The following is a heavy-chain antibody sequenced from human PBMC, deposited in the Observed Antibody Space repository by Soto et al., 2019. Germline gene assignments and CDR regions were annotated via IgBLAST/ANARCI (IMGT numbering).Heavy chain of an antibody. D-gene: IGHD6-6*01. J-gene: IGHJ5*02. CDR1: GFSFTGYY. V-gene: IGHV1-2*02. CDR3: ATDFTRQLAYWLDP. Sequence: ASVKVSCKASGFSFTGYYIHWLRQAPGQGLEWMGWINAHSGGTEYAQKFQGRVTLTRDTSIATAYLTLTSLTSDDTALYYCATDFTRQLAYWLDPWGQGTQVTVSS. CDR2: INAHSGGT.